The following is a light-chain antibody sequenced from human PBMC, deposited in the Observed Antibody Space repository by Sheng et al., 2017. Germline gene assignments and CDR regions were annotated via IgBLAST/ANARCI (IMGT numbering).Light chain of an antibody. V-gene: IGKV1-5*03. CDR3: QQYNNYYT. CDR2: KAS. CDR1: QSVSSW. J-gene: IGKJ2*01. Sequence: DIQMTQSPSTLSASVGDRVTITCRASQSVSSWLAWYQQKPGKAPKLLIYKASHLESGVPSRFSGSGSGTEFTLTISSLQPDDFATYYCQQYNNYYTFGQGTKLGDQT.